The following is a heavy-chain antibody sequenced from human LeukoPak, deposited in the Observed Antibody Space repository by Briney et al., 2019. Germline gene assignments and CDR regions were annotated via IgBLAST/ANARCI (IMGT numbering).Heavy chain of an antibody. V-gene: IGHV3-43D*03. CDR2: VNWDGSST. Sequence: PGGSLRLSCAASGFTFDDYAMHWVRHGPGKGLEWVSLVNWDGSSTYYADSVKGRFTISRDNSKNSVYLQMNSLRADDTALYFCAKGPRGLTVNIVYFPHWGQGTLVTVSS. J-gene: IGHJ1*01. CDR1: GFTFDDYA. CDR3: AKGPRGLTVNIVYFPH. D-gene: IGHD5/OR15-5a*01.